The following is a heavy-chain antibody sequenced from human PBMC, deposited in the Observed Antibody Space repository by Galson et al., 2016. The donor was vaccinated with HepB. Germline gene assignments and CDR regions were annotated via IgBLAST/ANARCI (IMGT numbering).Heavy chain of an antibody. D-gene: IGHD3-22*01. J-gene: IGHJ4*02. V-gene: IGHV3-33*01. Sequence: SLRLSCAASGFTFSSHGMHWVRQAPGKGLEWVAAIWYDGSNEFYGHSVKGRFTISRDNSKNTLYLQMNSLRAEDTAIYYCARDDSYYDSSALDYWGQGALVTVSS. CDR1: GFTFSSHG. CDR2: IWYDGSNE. CDR3: ARDDSYYDSSALDY.